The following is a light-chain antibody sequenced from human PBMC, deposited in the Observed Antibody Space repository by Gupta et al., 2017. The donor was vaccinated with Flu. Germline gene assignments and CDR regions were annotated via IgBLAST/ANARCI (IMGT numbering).Light chain of an antibody. Sequence: QSALTQPPSVSGSPGQSVTISCTGTSGDIGTYNRVSWYQQPPGTAPKLMIYEVSSRPSGVPDRFSASKSGNTASLTISGRQGEDEADYYCTSYTSSDTYVFGTGTKVTVL. J-gene: IGLJ1*01. CDR3: TSYTSSDTYV. CDR2: EVS. CDR1: SGDIGTYNR. V-gene: IGLV2-18*02.